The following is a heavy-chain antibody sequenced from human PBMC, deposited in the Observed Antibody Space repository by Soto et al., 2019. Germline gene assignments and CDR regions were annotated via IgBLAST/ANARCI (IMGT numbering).Heavy chain of an antibody. Sequence: GASVKVSCKASGYTFTSYGISWVRQAPGQGLEWMGWISAYNAITNYAQKLQGRVTMTTDTSTSTSYMELRSLRSDDTAVYFCARDRLGATGDYWGQGTLVTVSS. J-gene: IGHJ4*02. CDR2: ISAYNAIT. CDR3: ARDRLGATGDY. CDR1: GYTFTSYG. D-gene: IGHD1-26*01. V-gene: IGHV1-18*01.